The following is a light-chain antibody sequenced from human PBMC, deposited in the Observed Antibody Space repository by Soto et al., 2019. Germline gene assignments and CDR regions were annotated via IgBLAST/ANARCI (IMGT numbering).Light chain of an antibody. V-gene: IGKV3-15*01. CDR1: QSVSSN. J-gene: IGKJ1*01. Sequence: LVVTHSPGTLSVSPWERATLSCRASQSVSSNLAWYQQKPGQAPRLFIYGASTRATGIPARCSGSGSGTEFTLTISILQSEDFAFYYCQQYQNWPPTFGQGTKVDIK. CDR2: GAS. CDR3: QQYQNWPPT.